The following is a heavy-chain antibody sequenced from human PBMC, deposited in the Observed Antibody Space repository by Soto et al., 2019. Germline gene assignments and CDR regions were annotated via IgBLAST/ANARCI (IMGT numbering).Heavy chain of an antibody. Sequence: SLRLSCAASGFTFSSYWMSWVRQAPGKGLEWVANIKQDGSEKYYVDSVKGRFTISRDNAKNSLYLQMNSLRAEDTAVYYCARMGGLYSNYLYYYYHYYMDVWGKGTTVTVSS. J-gene: IGHJ6*03. CDR2: IKQDGSEK. CDR3: ARMGGLYSNYLYYYYHYYMDV. V-gene: IGHV3-7*01. CDR1: GFTFSSYW. D-gene: IGHD4-4*01.